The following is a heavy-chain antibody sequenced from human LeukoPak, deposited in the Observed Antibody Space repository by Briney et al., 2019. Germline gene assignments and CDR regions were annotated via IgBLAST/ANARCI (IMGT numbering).Heavy chain of an antibody. CDR2: ISSSSSYT. CDR1: GFTFSDYY. V-gene: IGHV3-11*06. CDR3: ARDEGFGELLYGMDV. Sequence: GGSLRLSCAASGFTFSDYYMSWLRQAPRKGLEWVSYISSSSSYTNYADSVKGRFTISRDNAKNSLYLQMNSLRAEDMAVYYCARDEGFGELLYGMDVWGKGTTVTVSS. D-gene: IGHD3-10*01. J-gene: IGHJ6*04.